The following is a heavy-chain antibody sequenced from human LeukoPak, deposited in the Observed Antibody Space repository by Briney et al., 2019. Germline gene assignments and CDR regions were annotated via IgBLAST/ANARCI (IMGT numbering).Heavy chain of an antibody. CDR1: GFTFSDYY. CDR3: ARDLVSGYDPRTFDL. J-gene: IGHJ4*02. Sequence: GGSLSLSRAASGFTFSDYYMSWMRQAPGKGLEWLSHISSSSSFTHYADSVEGRFTISRDNAKNSLYLQMNSLRAEDTALYYCARDLVSGYDPRTFDLWGQGTLVTVSS. CDR2: ISSSSSFT. V-gene: IGHV3-11*06. D-gene: IGHD5-12*01.